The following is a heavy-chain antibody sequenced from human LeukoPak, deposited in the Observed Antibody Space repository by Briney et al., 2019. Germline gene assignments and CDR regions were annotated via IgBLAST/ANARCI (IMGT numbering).Heavy chain of an antibody. V-gene: IGHV4-59*01. CDR2: IYYSGST. Sequence: SETLSRTCTVSGGSISSYYWSWIRQPPGKGLEWIGYIYYSGSTNYNPSLKSRVTISVDTSKNQFSLKLSSVTAADTAVYYCARALPYYDILTGYPYYYYYGMDVWGQGTTVTVSS. CDR3: ARALPYYDILTGYPYYYYYGMDV. D-gene: IGHD3-9*01. CDR1: GGSISSYY. J-gene: IGHJ6*02.